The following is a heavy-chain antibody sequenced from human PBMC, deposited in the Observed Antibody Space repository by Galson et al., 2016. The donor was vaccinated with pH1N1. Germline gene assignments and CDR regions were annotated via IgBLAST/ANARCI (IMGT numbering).Heavy chain of an antibody. Sequence: SLRLSCAASGFTFDDYAMHWVRQAPGKGQEWVSGISWNSGSIGYADSVKGRFTISRDNAKNSLYLQMNSLRAEDTALYYCAKLDGYNWGYFQHWGQGTLVTVSS. CDR3: AKLDGYNWGYFQH. CDR1: GFTFDDYA. V-gene: IGHV3-9*01. D-gene: IGHD5-24*01. CDR2: ISWNSGSI. J-gene: IGHJ1*01.